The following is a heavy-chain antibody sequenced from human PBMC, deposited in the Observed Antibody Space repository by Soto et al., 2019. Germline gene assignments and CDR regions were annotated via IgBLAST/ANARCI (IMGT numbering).Heavy chain of an antibody. CDR3: ARAVGSGSGTLGYYYYGMDV. Sequence: SETLSLTCAVYGGSFSGYYWIWIRQPPGKGLEWIGEINHSGSTNYNPSLKSRVTISVDTSKNQFSLKLSSVTAADTAVYYCARAVGSGSGTLGYYYYGMDVWGQGTTVTVSS. V-gene: IGHV4-34*01. D-gene: IGHD3-10*01. J-gene: IGHJ6*02. CDR2: INHSGST. CDR1: GGSFSGYY.